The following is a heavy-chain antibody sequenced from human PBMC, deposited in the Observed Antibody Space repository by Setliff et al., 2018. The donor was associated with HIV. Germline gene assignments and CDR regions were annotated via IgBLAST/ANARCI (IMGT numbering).Heavy chain of an antibody. D-gene: IGHD6-19*01. CDR1: GYTFPNSR. J-gene: IGHJ6*03. V-gene: IGHV5-51*01. Sequence: GESLKISCKGSGYTFPNSRIGWVRQMPGTGLEWMGIINPGDSDPKYSPTFQGQVTISADKSITTAYLQWSSLKASDTAIYYCVRHRSAVAGTRIGYCYYMDVWGKGTTVTVSS. CDR3: VRHRSAVAGTRIGYCYYMDV. CDR2: INPGDSDP.